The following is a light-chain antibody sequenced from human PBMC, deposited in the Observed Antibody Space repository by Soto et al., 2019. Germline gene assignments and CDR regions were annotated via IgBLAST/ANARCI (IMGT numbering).Light chain of an antibody. CDR2: KAS. CDR3: QQYNSYPST. CDR1: QSISTW. J-gene: IGKJ4*01. V-gene: IGKV1-5*03. Sequence: DIQMTQSPSTLSASVGERVTITCRASQSISTWLAWYQQKSGQAPNLLIHKASSLQSGVPSRFSGSGSGTEFTLTISSLQPDDFATYYCQQYNSYPSTFGGGTKVEIK.